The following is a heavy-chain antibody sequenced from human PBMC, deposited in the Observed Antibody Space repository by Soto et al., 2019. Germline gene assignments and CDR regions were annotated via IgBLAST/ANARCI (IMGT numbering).Heavy chain of an antibody. CDR3: ARGGGRVATPWFDP. J-gene: IGHJ5*02. CDR2: ISTNGGST. V-gene: IGHV3-64D*06. D-gene: IGHD5-12*01. CDR1: GFTFSIYA. Sequence: PGGSLRLSCSASGFTFSIYAMHWVRQAPGKGLEYVSSISTNGGSTDYADSVKGRFTISRDNSKNTVYLQMSSLRAGDTAVYYCARGGGRVATPWFDPWGQGTLVTVSS.